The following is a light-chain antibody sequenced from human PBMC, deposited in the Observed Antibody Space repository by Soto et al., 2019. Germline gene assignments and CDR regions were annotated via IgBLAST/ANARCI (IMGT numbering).Light chain of an antibody. Sequence: SELGQPASVSGSPGQSNTISCTGNSSDVGGYNYVAWYQQHPGKAPKLSIYDVSNRPSGVSNRFSGSKSGNTASLTISGLQAEDEADYYCNSYTSSSTYVFGTGTKVTVL. V-gene: IGLV2-14*03. CDR2: DVS. CDR1: SSDVGGYNY. CDR3: NSYTSSSTYV. J-gene: IGLJ1*01.